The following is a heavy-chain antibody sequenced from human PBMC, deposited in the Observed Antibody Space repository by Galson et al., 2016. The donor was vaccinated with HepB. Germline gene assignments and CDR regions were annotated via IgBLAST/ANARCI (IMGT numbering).Heavy chain of an antibody. CDR3: VREGCAGDWPKWFDP. J-gene: IGHJ5*01. V-gene: IGHV1-69*01. D-gene: IGHD2-21*02. Sequence: KVSXKASXXXFSTDGXSWVRXAPGQGLEXXXGIVPMFGATNYAQKFQDRVTITADESTNTAYMELSSLRSEDTAIYYCVREGCAGDWPKWFDPWGQGTLXXXSS. CDR1: XXXFSTDG. CDR2: IVPMFGAT.